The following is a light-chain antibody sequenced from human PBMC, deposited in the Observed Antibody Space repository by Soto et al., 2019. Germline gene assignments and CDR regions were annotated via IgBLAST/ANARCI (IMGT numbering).Light chain of an antibody. CDR1: SSNIGAGYD. Sequence: QSVLTQPPSVSGAPGQRVTISCTGSSSNIGAGYDVNWYQQLPGTAPKLLIYGNTNRPSGVPDRFSGSKSGTSGSLAISGLQTEDEADYDCQSWDTSLSGSVFGGGTKLTVL. J-gene: IGLJ2*01. CDR2: GNT. CDR3: QSWDTSLSGSV. V-gene: IGLV1-40*01.